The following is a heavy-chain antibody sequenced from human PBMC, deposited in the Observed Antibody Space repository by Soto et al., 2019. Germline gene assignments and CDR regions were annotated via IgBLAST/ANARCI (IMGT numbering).Heavy chain of an antibody. D-gene: IGHD5-18*01. V-gene: IGHV5-51*01. Sequence: GESLKISCKGSGYSFTSYWIGWVRQMPGKGLEWMGIIYPGDSDTRYSPSFQGQVTISADKSISTAYLQWSSLKASDSAMYYCARTGYSYGRNFDYWGQGTLVTVSS. J-gene: IGHJ4*02. CDR3: ARTGYSYGRNFDY. CDR2: IYPGDSDT. CDR1: GYSFTSYW.